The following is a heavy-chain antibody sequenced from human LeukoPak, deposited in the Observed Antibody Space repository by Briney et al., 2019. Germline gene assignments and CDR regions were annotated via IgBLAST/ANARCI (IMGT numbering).Heavy chain of an antibody. J-gene: IGHJ4*02. CDR1: GFTFSSYA. D-gene: IGHD3-22*01. Sequence: GGSLRLSCAASGFTFSSYAMSWVRQTPGKGLEWVSAISGSGGSTYYADSVKGRFTISRDNSKNTLYLQMNSLRAEDTAVYYCAKVTDSSGYVYWGQGTLVTVSS. V-gene: IGHV3-23*01. CDR2: ISGSGGST. CDR3: AKVTDSSGYVY.